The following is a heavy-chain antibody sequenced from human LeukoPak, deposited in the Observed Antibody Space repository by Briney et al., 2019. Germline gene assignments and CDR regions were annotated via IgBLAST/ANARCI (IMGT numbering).Heavy chain of an antibody. J-gene: IGHJ4*02. Sequence: GASVKVSCKASGGTFSSYAISWVRQAPGQGLEWMGGIIPIFGTANYAQKFQGRVTITADESTSTAYMELSSLRSEDTAVYYCAREIGAGDVMFDYWGQGTLVTVSS. CDR2: IIPIFGTA. V-gene: IGHV1-69*13. CDR1: GGTFSSYA. D-gene: IGHD7-27*01. CDR3: AREIGAGDVMFDY.